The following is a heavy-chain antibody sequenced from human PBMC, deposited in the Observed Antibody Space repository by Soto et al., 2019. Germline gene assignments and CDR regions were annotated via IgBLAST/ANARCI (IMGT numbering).Heavy chain of an antibody. V-gene: IGHV3-30-3*01. D-gene: IGHD6-19*01. CDR2: ISYDGSNK. CDR1: GFTFSSYA. CDR3: ARDLDGYSSGWYYSALDY. Sequence: QVQLVESGGGVVQPGRSLRLSCAASGFTFSSYAMHWVRQAPGKGLEWVAVISYDGSNKYYADSVKGRFTISRDNSKNTLXLQMNGLRAEDTAVYYCARDLDGYSSGWYYSALDYWGQGTLVTVSS. J-gene: IGHJ4*02.